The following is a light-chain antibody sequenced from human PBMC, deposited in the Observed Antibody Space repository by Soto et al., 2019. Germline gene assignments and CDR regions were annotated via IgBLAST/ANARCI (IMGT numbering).Light chain of an antibody. V-gene: IGKV1-39*01. CDR2: AAS. Sequence: DVQMTQSPSSLSASVGDRVTISCRGSQSISFYLNWYQQKPGKAPKLLIYAASSLQSGVPSRFSGSGSGTDFTLTISSLQPEDFATYYCQQNYIAPPLTFGGGTKVEIK. J-gene: IGKJ4*01. CDR1: QSISFY. CDR3: QQNYIAPPLT.